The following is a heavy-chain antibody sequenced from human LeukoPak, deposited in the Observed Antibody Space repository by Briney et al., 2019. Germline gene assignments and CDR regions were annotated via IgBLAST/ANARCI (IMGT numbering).Heavy chain of an antibody. Sequence: SETLSLTCTVSGGSISSYYWSWIRQPAGKGLEWIGRIYTSGSTNYNPSLKSRVTMSVDTSKNQFSLKLSSVTAADTAVYYCARVSYYYDSSGYSGAFDIWGQGTMVTVSS. J-gene: IGHJ3*02. V-gene: IGHV4-4*07. CDR2: IYTSGST. D-gene: IGHD3-22*01. CDR1: GGSISSYY. CDR3: ARVSYYYDSSGYSGAFDI.